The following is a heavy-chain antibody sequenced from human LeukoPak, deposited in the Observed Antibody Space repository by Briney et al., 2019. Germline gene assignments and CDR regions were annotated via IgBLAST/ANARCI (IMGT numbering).Heavy chain of an antibody. D-gene: IGHD4-17*01. CDR1: GYTFTSYD. V-gene: IGHV1-2*02. CDR3: AREARVTRSWFDP. J-gene: IGHJ5*02. CDR2: INPNSGGT. Sequence: ASVKVSCKASGYTFTSYDINWVRQATGQGLEWMGWINPNSGGTNYAQKFQGRVTMTRDTSISTAYMELSRLRSDDTAVYYCAREARVTRSWFDPWGQGTLVTVSS.